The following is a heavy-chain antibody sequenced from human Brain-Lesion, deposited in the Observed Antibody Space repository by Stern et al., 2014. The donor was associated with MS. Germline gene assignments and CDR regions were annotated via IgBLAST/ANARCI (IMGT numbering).Heavy chain of an antibody. Sequence: VQLVDSEAEVKKPGASVKVSCKTSGYIFTGYYIHWVRQAPGQGLEWMAWINPNTGGTKYAQKFQGRVTMSRDTSISTAYVELSSLTSDDTAVYYCARDQRGITIFGVVTDYYYLGMDVWGQGTTVTVSS. J-gene: IGHJ6*02. CDR3: ARDQRGITIFGVVTDYYYLGMDV. CDR2: INPNTGGT. CDR1: GYIFTGYY. D-gene: IGHD3-3*01. V-gene: IGHV1-2*02.